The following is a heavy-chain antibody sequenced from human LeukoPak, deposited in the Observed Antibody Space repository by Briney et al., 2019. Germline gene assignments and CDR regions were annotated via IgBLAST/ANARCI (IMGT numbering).Heavy chain of an antibody. V-gene: IGHV4-59*08. CDR1: GGSISSYY. J-gene: IGHJ3*02. CDR3: ARLRTVAGYDAFDI. CDR2: IYYSGST. Sequence: SETLSLTCSVSGGSISSYYWSWIRQPPGKGLEWIGYIYYSGSTNYNPSLKSRVTMSVDTSKNQFSLKLTSVTAADTAVYYCARLRTVAGYDAFDIWGHGTMVTVSS. D-gene: IGHD6-19*01.